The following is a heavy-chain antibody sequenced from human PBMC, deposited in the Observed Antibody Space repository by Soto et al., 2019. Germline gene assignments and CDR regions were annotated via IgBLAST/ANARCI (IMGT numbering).Heavy chain of an antibody. D-gene: IGHD3-16*01. CDR3: ARHYGGSAFDI. V-gene: IGHV4-30-4*01. CDR2: IYYSGST. Sequence: SETLSITCTVSGCSISSGDYYWSWIRQPPGKGLEWIGYIYYSGSTYYNPPLKSRVTISEDMSRNQFSLSLTSVTAADTAVYFCARHYGGSAFDIWGQGALVTVSS. J-gene: IGHJ3*02. CDR1: GCSISSGDYY.